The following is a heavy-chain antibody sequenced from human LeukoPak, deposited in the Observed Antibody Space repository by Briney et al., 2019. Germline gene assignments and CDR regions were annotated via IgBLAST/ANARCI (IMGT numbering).Heavy chain of an antibody. CDR3: ARGNILSGYCFDF. Sequence: SETLSLTCAVYGGSISGYYWSWIRQPPGKGLEWVGEIHYTGGTRYNPSLKSRATISIDTSKNQLSLKLSSVAAGDTAVYYCARGNILSGYCFDFWGQGALVTVSS. D-gene: IGHD3-9*01. CDR1: GGSISGYY. CDR2: IHYTGGT. V-gene: IGHV4-34*01. J-gene: IGHJ4*02.